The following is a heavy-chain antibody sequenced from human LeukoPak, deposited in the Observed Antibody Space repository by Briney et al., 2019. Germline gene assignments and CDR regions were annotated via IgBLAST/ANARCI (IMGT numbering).Heavy chain of an antibody. J-gene: IGHJ4*02. CDR1: GFAFSNGW. D-gene: IGHD6-13*01. V-gene: IGHV3-15*07. CDR2: IASRADGGST. Sequence: GGSLRLSCAASGFAFSNGWMNWVRQAPGKGLERVGRIASRADGGSTHYAAPVKDRFIISRDDSKNTLYLQINSLKTEDTAVYYCTTLAAGKFDYWGQGTLVTVSS. CDR3: TTLAAGKFDY.